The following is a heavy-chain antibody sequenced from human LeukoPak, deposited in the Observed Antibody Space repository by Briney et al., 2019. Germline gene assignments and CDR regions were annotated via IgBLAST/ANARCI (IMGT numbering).Heavy chain of an antibody. CDR1: GFTFSSYS. Sequence: GGSLRLSCAASGFTFSSYSMNWVRQAAGKGLEWVSSISSSSSYIYYADSVKGRFTISRDNAKNSLYLQMNSLRAEDTAVYYCARLTPGYGSGRGEVWFDPWGQGTLVTVSS. V-gene: IGHV3-21*01. J-gene: IGHJ5*02. CDR3: ARLTPGYGSGRGEVWFDP. CDR2: ISSSSSYI. D-gene: IGHD3-10*01.